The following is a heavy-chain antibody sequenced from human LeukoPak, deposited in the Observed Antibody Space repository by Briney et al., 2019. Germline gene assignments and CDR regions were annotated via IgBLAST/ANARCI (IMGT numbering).Heavy chain of an antibody. CDR2: INPNSGGT. V-gene: IGHV1-2*02. J-gene: IGHJ6*02. CDR1: GYTFTGYY. CDR3: AREAGVVAANYYYYGMDV. Sequence: ASVKLSCKASGYTFTGYYMHWVRQAPGQGLEWMGWINPNSGGTNYAEKFQGRVTMTRDTSISTAYMELSRLRADDTAVYYCAREAGVVAANYYYYGMDVWGQGSTVTVSS. D-gene: IGHD2-15*01.